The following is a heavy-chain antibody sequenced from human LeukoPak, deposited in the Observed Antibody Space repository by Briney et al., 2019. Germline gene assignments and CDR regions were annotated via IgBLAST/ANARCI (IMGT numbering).Heavy chain of an antibody. J-gene: IGHJ4*02. D-gene: IGHD1-26*01. Sequence: GGSLRLSCAASGFTFSSYWMHWVRQAPGKGLVWVSRINSDGSSTSYADSVKGRFTISRDNAKNTLYLQMNSLRAEDTAVYYCARGTIVGATPHYWGQGTLVTVSS. CDR3: ARGTIVGATPHY. CDR1: GFTFSSYW. V-gene: IGHV3-74*01. CDR2: INSDGSST.